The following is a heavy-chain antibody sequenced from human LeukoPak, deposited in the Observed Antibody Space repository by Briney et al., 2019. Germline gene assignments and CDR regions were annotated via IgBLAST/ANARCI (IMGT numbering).Heavy chain of an antibody. CDR2: IYYSGST. V-gene: IGHV4-38-2*02. CDR1: GYSISSGYY. Sequence: PSETLSLTCTVSGYSISSGYYWGWIRQPPGKGLEWIGSIYYSGSTYYNPSLKSRVTISVDTSKNQFSLKLSSVTAADTAVYYCASTSPSSIVVVPAAIDYWGQGTLVTVSS. D-gene: IGHD2-2*01. J-gene: IGHJ4*02. CDR3: ASTSPSSIVVVPAAIDY.